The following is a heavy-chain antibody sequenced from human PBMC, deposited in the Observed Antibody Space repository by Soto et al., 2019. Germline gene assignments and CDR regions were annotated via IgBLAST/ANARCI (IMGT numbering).Heavy chain of an antibody. CDR1: GFTFSTHW. CDR3: AKDVR. Sequence: EVQLVDSGGDLVQPGGSLRLSCAASGFTFSTHWMSWVRQAPGKGLEWVANIKEDGSETYYADSVRGRFTISRDNAKNSLDLQMNGLRVEDTVLYYCAKDVRWGQGTLVTVSS. V-gene: IGHV3-7*05. J-gene: IGHJ4*02. CDR2: IKEDGSET.